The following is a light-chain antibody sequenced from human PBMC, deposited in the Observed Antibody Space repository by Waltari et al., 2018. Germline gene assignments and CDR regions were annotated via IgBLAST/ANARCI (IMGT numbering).Light chain of an antibody. CDR3: QQRSNWPIT. CDR1: QSVNTY. V-gene: IGKV3-11*01. J-gene: IGKJ5*01. CDR2: DTS. Sequence: EIVLTQSPATLSLSPGERATLSCRASQSVNTYLAWYQQKPGQAPRLLIYDTSNRATGIPARFSGSGSATDFTLTISSLEPEDFAVYYCQQRSNWPITFGQGTRLEIK.